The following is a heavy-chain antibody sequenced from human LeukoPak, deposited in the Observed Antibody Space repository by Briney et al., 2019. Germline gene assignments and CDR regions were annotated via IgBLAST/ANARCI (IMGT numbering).Heavy chain of an antibody. D-gene: IGHD2-2*01. Sequence: GESLKISCKGSGYSFTSYWIGWVRQMPGKGLEWMGIIYPGDSDTRYSPSFQGQVTISADKSISTAYLQWSSLKASDTAMYYCARLEYCSSTSCSQIVYWGQGTLVTVSS. V-gene: IGHV5-51*01. J-gene: IGHJ4*02. CDR2: IYPGDSDT. CDR1: GYSFTSYW. CDR3: ARLEYCSSTSCSQIVY.